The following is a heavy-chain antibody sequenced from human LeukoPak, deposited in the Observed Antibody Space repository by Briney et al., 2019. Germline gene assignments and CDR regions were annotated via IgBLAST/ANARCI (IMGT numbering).Heavy chain of an antibody. J-gene: IGHJ4*02. Sequence: ASVKVSCKASGGTFSSYAISWVRQAPGQGLEWMGWISAYNGNTNYAQKLQGRVTMTTDTSTSTAYMELRSLRSDDTAVYYCARDPFPYSSSWYVFHFDYWGQGTLVTVSS. D-gene: IGHD6-13*01. CDR1: GGTFSSYA. CDR3: ARDPFPYSSSWYVFHFDY. V-gene: IGHV1-18*01. CDR2: ISAYNGNT.